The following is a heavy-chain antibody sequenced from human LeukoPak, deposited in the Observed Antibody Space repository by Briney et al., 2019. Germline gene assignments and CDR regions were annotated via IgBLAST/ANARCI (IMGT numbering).Heavy chain of an antibody. CDR2: ISGSGGST. D-gene: IGHD5-12*01. Sequence: GGSLRLACAASGFTFSSYAMSWVRQAPGRGLEWVSTISGSGGSTYYADSVKDRFTISRDNSKNMLYLQMISLTAEDTAVYYCAKPIVTTMSFPFDYWGQGALVTVSS. CDR3: AKPIVTTMSFPFDY. V-gene: IGHV3-23*01. CDR1: GFTFSSYA. J-gene: IGHJ4*02.